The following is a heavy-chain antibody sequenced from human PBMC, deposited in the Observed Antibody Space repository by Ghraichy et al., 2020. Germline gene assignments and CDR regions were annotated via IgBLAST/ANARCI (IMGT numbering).Heavy chain of an antibody. J-gene: IGHJ4*02. Sequence: SETLSLTCTVSGASTSINYWSWIRQPPGKGLDWIGYLSYGGNTNYNPSLKSRVTISMDTSKKQFSLRLNSVTDADTAVYYCARLRNSYYYILDYWGQGTLVTVSS. V-gene: IGHV4-59*08. CDR1: GASTSINY. D-gene: IGHD3-22*01. CDR2: LSYGGNT. CDR3: ARLRNSYYYILDY.